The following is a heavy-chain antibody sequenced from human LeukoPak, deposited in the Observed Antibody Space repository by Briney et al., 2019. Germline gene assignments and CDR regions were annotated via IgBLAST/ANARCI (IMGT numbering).Heavy chain of an antibody. Sequence: GGSLRLSCAASGFTFTSHWMSWVRQAPGKGLEWVAVIWYDGSNKYYADSVKGRFTISRDNAKNSLYLQMNSLRDEDTAVYYCARDSTTYGDYGSFIDYWGQGTLVTVSS. CDR3: ARDSTTYGDYGSFIDY. CDR2: IWYDGSNK. CDR1: GFTFTSHW. J-gene: IGHJ4*02. D-gene: IGHD4-17*01. V-gene: IGHV3-33*08.